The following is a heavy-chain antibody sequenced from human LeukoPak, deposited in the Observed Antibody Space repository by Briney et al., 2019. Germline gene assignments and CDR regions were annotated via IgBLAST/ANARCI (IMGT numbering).Heavy chain of an antibody. CDR2: FGTRSSSI. J-gene: IGHJ4*02. CDR1: GFTCSSHS. V-gene: IGHV3-21*01. D-gene: IGHD5-24*01. CDR3: ARERDEGFDY. Sequence: GGSLRLSCAASGFTCSSHSRNWVRQAPGKGLEWVSSFGTRSSSIYYADSVKGRFTISRDNARNSLYLQMNSLKAEDTAVYYCARERDEGFDYWGQGALVTVSS.